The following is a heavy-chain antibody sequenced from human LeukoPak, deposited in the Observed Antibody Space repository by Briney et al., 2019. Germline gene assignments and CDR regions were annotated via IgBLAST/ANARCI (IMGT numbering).Heavy chain of an antibody. CDR2: IRKKVNGYTT. D-gene: IGHD3-22*01. CDR1: GFTFSDHY. J-gene: IGHJ4*02. V-gene: IGHV3-72*01. CDR3: ARVRDSDGYSYDY. Sequence: GGSLRLSCAASGFTFSDHYMDWVCQAPGKGLEWVGRIRKKVNGYTTEYAASVKGRFTISRDDSKISLYLQMNSLKTEDTALYYCARVRDSDGYSYDYWGQGTLVTVSS.